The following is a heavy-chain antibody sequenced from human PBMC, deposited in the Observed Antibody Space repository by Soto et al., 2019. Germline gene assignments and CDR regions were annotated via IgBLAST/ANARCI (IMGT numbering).Heavy chain of an antibody. CDR2: ISYDGSNK. V-gene: IGHV3-30-3*01. J-gene: IGHJ6*02. Sequence: GGSLRLSCAASGFTFSSYAMHWVRQAPGKGLEWVAVISYDGSNKYYADSVKGRFTISRDNSKNTLYLQMNSLRAEDTAVYYWAGDYEMASGMRDYYYGMDVWGQGTTVTVSS. CDR3: AGDYEMASGMRDYYYGMDV. CDR1: GFTFSSYA. D-gene: IGHD2-15*01.